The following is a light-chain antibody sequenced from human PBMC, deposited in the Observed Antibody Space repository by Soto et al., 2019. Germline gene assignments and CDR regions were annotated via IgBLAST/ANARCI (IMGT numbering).Light chain of an antibody. Sequence: QSVLTQPASVSGSPGQSITISCTGTSSDVGGYNYVSWYQQLPGKAHKLMIYDLSNRPSGVSNRFSGSKSGNTASLTISGLQAEDEADYYCSSYTSSSTYVFGTGTKVTVL. CDR3: SSYTSSSTYV. J-gene: IGLJ1*01. CDR1: SSDVGGYNY. CDR2: DLS. V-gene: IGLV2-14*01.